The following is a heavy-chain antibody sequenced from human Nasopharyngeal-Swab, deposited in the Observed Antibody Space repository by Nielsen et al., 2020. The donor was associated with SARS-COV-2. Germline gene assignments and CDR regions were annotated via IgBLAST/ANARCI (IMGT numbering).Heavy chain of an antibody. D-gene: IGHD3-9*01. CDR1: GFSFSSYG. J-gene: IGHJ4*02. CDR2: ISSDGSNK. V-gene: IGHV3-30*18. Sequence: GESLKISCEASGFSFSSYGMHWVRQAPGKVLEWVTVISSDGSNKYYADSVKGRFTISRDNSKNTLYLLMRSLRAEDTAVYYCAKDYYDTLAGYYGPDFWGQGTLVTVSS. CDR3: AKDYYDTLAGYYGPDF.